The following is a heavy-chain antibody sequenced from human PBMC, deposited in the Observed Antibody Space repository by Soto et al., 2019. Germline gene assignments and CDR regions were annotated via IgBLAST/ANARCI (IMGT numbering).Heavy chain of an antibody. CDR1: GFTVSSNY. V-gene: IGHV3-53*01. CDR2: IYSGGST. Sequence: LRLSCAASGFTVSSNYMSWVRQAPGKGLEWVSVIYSGGSTYYADSVKGRLTISRDNSKNTLYLQMNSLRAEDTAVYYCATDSSSSHYYVMDVWGQGTTVTVSS. J-gene: IGHJ6*02. D-gene: IGHD6-6*01. CDR3: ATDSSSSHYYVMDV.